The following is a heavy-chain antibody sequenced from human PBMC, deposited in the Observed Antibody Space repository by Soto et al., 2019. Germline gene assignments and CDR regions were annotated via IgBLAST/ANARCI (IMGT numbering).Heavy chain of an antibody. V-gene: IGHV3-20*04. CDR1: GLTFEDYG. CDR2: INWNGGST. Sequence: EVQLVESGGGVVRPGGSLRISCAASGLTFEDYGMSWVRQAPGKGLEWDSSINWNGGSTGYADSVKGRFTISRDNAKNSLYLQMNSLRAEDTALYYCERGLAYESSGYYYFNYWGQGTLVHVSS. J-gene: IGHJ4*02. D-gene: IGHD3-22*01. CDR3: ERGLAYESSGYYYFNY.